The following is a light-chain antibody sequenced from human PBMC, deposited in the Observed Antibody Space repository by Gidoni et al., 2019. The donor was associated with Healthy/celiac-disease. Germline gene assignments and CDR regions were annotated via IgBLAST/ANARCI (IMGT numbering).Light chain of an antibody. CDR1: SSYVGGYNY. V-gene: IGLV2-14*03. J-gene: IGLJ3*02. CDR3: SSYTSSSTRG. CDR2: DVS. Sequence: QSALTQPASVSGSPGQSITISCTGTSSYVGGYNYVSWYQQHPGKAPKLMIYDVSNLPSGVSNRFSGSKSGNTASLTISGLQAEDEADYYCSSYTSSSTRGFGGGTKLTVL.